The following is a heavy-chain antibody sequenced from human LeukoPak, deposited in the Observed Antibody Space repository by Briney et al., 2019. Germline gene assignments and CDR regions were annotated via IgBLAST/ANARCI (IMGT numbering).Heavy chain of an antibody. CDR2: IYYTGST. V-gene: IGHV4-39*01. J-gene: IGHJ4*02. Sequence: PSETLSLTCSVSGASISGGTYYWGWIRQPPGKGLEWIGSIYYTGSTYDNPSLKSRVTTSVDTSKNQFSLKLSSVTAADTAVYYCARRGGSGRAFDYWGQGTLVTVSS. CDR3: ARRGGSGRAFDY. D-gene: IGHD1-26*01. CDR1: GASISGGTYY.